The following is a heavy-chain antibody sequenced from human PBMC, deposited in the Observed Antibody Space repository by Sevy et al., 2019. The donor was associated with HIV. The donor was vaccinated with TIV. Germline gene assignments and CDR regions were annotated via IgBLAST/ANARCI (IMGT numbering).Heavy chain of an antibody. V-gene: IGHV3-48*02. Sequence: GGSLRLSCAASGFTFSSYSMNWVRQAPGKGLEWVSYISSSSSTIYYADSVKGRFTISRDNAKNSLYLQMNSLRDEDTAVYYCARVGLRVGATAPFGYWGQGTLVTVSS. CDR2: ISSSSSTI. J-gene: IGHJ4*02. CDR1: GFTFSSYS. D-gene: IGHD1-26*01. CDR3: ARVGLRVGATAPFGY.